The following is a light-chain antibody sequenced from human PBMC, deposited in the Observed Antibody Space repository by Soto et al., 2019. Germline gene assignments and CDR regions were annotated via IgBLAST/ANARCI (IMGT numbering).Light chain of an antibody. V-gene: IGKV1-5*03. CDR1: QTISSW. CDR3: QHYNSHSEP. CDR2: KAS. J-gene: IGKJ1*01. Sequence: DIQMTQSPSTLSGSVGDRVTITCRASQTISSWLAWYQQKPGKAPKLLIYKASTLKSGVPSRFSGSGSGTEFTLTISSLQPDDFATYYCQHYNSHSEPFGQGTKVDIK.